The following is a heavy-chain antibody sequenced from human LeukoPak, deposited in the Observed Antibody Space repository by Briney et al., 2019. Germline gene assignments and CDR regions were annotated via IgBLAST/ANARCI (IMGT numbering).Heavy chain of an antibody. J-gene: IGHJ1*01. CDR1: GFTVSSNY. Sequence: GGSLRLSCAASGFTVSSNYMSWVRQAPGKGLEWVSVIYSGGSTYYADSVKGRFTTSRDNAKNTLSLQMNSLRAEDTAVYYCARVPITLAGTKDAKYFQHWGQGTLVTVSS. V-gene: IGHV3-66*01. CDR3: ARVPITLAGTKDAKYFQH. CDR2: IYSGGST. D-gene: IGHD6-19*01.